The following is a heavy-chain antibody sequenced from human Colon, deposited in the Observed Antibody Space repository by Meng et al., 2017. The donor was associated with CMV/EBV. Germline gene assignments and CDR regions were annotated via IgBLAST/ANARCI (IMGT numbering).Heavy chain of an antibody. CDR3: AAGRYCRDGYCFLIDF. V-gene: IGHV3-30-3*01. D-gene: IGHD2-15*01. J-gene: IGHJ4*02. CDR1: AFTFNTHS. CDR2: VSHDGAKT. Sequence: QMQLVESGGGVVQRGKYLRLSCASSAFTFNTHSTHWVRQAPGKGLEWLAIVSHDGAKTTYADSVKGRFTISRDSFTNTVYLQLNSLTSEDTAVYYCAAGRYCRDGYCFLIDFWGQGILVTVSS.